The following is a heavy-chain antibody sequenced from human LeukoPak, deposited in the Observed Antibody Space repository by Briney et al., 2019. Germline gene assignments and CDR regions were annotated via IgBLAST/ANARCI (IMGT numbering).Heavy chain of an antibody. D-gene: IGHD3-22*01. J-gene: IGHJ5*02. V-gene: IGHV1-69*06. CDR2: IIPIFGTA. CDR3: AEDSSGAGGWFDP. CDR1: GGTFSSYA. Sequence: ASVKVSCKASGGTFSSYAISWVRQAPGQGLEWMGGIIPIFGTAHYAQKFQGRVTITADKSTSTAYMELSSLRSEDTAVYYCAEDSSGAGGWFDPWGQGTLVTVSS.